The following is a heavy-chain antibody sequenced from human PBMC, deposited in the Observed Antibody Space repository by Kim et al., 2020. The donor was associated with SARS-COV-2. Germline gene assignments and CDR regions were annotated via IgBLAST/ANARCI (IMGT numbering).Heavy chain of an antibody. CDR2: IYYSGST. V-gene: IGHV4-31*03. CDR3: ASSARETLYSPKGPDELGWWFDP. J-gene: IGHJ5*02. Sequence: SETLSLTCTVSGGSISSGGYYWSWIRQHPGKGLEWIGYIYYSGSTYYNPSLKSRVTISVDTSKNQFSLKLSSVTAADTAVYYCASSARETLYSPKGPDELGWWFDPWGQGTLVTVSS. CDR1: GGSISSGGYY. D-gene: IGHD2-15*01.